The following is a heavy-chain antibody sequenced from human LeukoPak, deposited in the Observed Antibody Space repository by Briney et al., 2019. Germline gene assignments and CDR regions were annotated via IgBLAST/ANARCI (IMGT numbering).Heavy chain of an antibody. V-gene: IGHV3-21*01. CDR1: GFTFSSYS. J-gene: IGHJ3*02. CDR3: ARVRIVVVPAAITGAFDI. Sequence: PGGSLRLSCAASGFTFSSYSMNWVRQAPGKGLEWVSSISSSRSYIYYADSVKGRFTISRDNAKNSLYLQMNSLRAEDAAVYYCARVRIVVVPAAITGAFDIWGQGTMVTVSS. CDR2: ISSSRSYI. D-gene: IGHD2-2*02.